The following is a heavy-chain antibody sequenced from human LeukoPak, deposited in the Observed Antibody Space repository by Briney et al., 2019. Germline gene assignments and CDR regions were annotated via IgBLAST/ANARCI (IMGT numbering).Heavy chain of an antibody. V-gene: IGHV1-18*01. CDR2: ISAYNGNT. Sequence: GASVKVSCKASGYTFTSYGISWLRQAPGRGLEWMGWISAYNGNTNYAQKLQGRVTMTTDTSTSTAYMELRSLRSDDKAVYYCARGGYSSSSGNFDYWGQGTLVTVSS. J-gene: IGHJ4*02. CDR3: ARGGYSSSSGNFDY. D-gene: IGHD6-6*01. CDR1: GYTFTSYG.